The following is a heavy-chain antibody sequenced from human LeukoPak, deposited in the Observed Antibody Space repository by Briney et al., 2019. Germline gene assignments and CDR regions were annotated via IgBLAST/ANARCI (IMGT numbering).Heavy chain of an antibody. D-gene: IGHD3-10*01. CDR2: VNHSGST. CDR3: ARSSRVNYGSGSYYNNWFDP. V-gene: IGHV4-34*01. Sequence: PSETLSLTCAVYGGSFSGYYWGWIRQPPGKGLEWIGEVNHSGSTNYNPSLKSRVTISVDTSKNQFSLKLSSVTAADTAVYYCARSSRVNYGSGSYYNNWFDPWGQGTLVTVSS. CDR1: GGSFSGYY. J-gene: IGHJ5*02.